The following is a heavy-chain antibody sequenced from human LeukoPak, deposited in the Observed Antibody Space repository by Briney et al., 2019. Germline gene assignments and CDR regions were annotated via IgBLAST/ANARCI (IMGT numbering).Heavy chain of an antibody. V-gene: IGHV1-69*05. CDR3: AREAGRIHAPGYFDY. D-gene: IGHD2-15*01. Sequence: SVKVSCKASGGTFSSYAISWVRQAPGQGLEWMGGIIPIFGTANYAQKFQGRVTITTDESTSTAYMELSSLRSEDTAVYYCAREAGRIHAPGYFDYWGQGTLVTVSS. CDR2: IIPIFGTA. CDR1: GGTFSSYA. J-gene: IGHJ4*02.